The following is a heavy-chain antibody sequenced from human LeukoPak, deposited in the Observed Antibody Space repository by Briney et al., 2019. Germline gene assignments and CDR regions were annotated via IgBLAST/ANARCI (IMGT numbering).Heavy chain of an antibody. CDR1: GGTFSSYA. D-gene: IGHD3-3*01. CDR3: VNNPGYDFWSGPFDY. J-gene: IGHJ4*02. CDR2: IIPIFGTA. Sequence: SVKVSCKASGGTFSSYAISWVRQAPGQGLEWMGGIIPIFGTANYAQKFQGRVTITADESTCTAYMELSSLRSEDTAVYYCVNNPGYDFWSGPFDYWGQGTLVTVSS. V-gene: IGHV1-69*13.